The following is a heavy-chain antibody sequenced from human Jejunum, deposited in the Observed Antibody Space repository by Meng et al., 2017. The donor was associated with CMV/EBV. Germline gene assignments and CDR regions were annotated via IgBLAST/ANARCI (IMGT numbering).Heavy chain of an antibody. J-gene: IGHJ4*02. CDR1: GLHFGAYY. V-gene: IGHV3-11*01. CDR2: ITGSGDII. D-gene: IGHD4-17*01. CDR3: ARGNYGFDY. Sequence: ACAAAGLHFGAYYMTWVRQAPGKGLEWVSYITGSGDIIYYADSVKGRFTISRDNAKSSLYLEINSLRAEDTAVYYCARGNYGFDYWGQGTLVTVSS.